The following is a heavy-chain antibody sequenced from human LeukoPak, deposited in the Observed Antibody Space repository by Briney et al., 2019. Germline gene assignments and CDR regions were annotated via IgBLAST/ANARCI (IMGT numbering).Heavy chain of an antibody. D-gene: IGHD3-22*01. V-gene: IGHV1-8*02. J-gene: IGHJ6*03. CDR1: GYTFTNYD. CDR3: ARNYRDSSGYYYYYYYMDV. CDR2: MNPNSGNT. Sequence: ASVKVSCKASGYTFTNYDINWVRQATGQGLEWMGWMNPNSGNTGYAQKFQGRVTMTRNTSISTAYMELSSLRSEDTAVYYCARNYRDSSGYYYYYYYMDVWGKGTTVTISS.